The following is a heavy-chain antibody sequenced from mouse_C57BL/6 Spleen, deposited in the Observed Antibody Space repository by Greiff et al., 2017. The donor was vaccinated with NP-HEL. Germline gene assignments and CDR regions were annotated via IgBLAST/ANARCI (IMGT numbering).Heavy chain of an antibody. J-gene: IGHJ1*03. CDR1: GYTFTSYW. Sequence: LEESGAELAKPGASVKLSCKASGYTFTSYWMHWVKQRPGQGLEWIGYINPSSGYPKYNQKFKDKATLTADTSSSTAYMQLSSLTYEDAGDYYGARGGLYGSRPYWYFDVWGTGTTVTVSS. V-gene: IGHV1-7*01. D-gene: IGHD1-1*01. CDR3: ARGGLYGSRPYWYFDV. CDR2: INPSSGYP.